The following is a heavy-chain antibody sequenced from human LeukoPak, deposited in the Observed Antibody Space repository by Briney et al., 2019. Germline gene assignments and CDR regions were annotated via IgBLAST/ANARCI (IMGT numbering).Heavy chain of an antibody. Sequence: SETLSLTCTVSGDSISSYYWSWIRQPPGKGLEWIGYIYYSGSTNYNPSLKSRVTISVDTSKNQFSLKLSSVTAADTAVYYCASLPIAAAGGDYWGQGTLVTVSS. D-gene: IGHD6-13*01. V-gene: IGHV4-59*01. CDR1: GDSISSYY. J-gene: IGHJ4*02. CDR2: IYYSGST. CDR3: ASLPIAAAGGDY.